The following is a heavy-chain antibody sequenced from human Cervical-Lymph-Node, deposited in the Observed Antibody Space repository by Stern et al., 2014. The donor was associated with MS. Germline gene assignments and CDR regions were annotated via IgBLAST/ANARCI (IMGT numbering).Heavy chain of an antibody. CDR2: IYYSGST. CDR1: GGSVSSRSHF. J-gene: IGHJ4*02. V-gene: IGHV4-39*01. D-gene: IGHD3-9*01. Sequence: QLQLQESGPGLVKPSETLSLTCTVSGGSVSSRSHFWGWIRQPPGKGLEWLGTIYYSGSTHYSPSLQSRLTLFVDTFPNTCSLRMPSVTAADTAVYYCARLTGVLTGYYMGFFDSWGQGTLVTVSS. CDR3: ARLTGVLTGYYMGFFDS.